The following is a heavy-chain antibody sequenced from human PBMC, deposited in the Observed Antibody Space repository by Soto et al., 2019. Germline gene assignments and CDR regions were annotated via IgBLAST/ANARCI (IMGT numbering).Heavy chain of an antibody. J-gene: IGHJ1*01. CDR3: ARDLKSGSYWAQSNAEYFQH. CDR1: GFTFSSYW. D-gene: IGHD1-26*01. Sequence: EVQLVESGGGLVQPGGSLRLSCAASGFTFSSYWMSWVRQAPGKGLEWVANIKQDGSEKYYVDSVKGRFTISRDNAKNSLYLQMNSLRAEDTAVYYCARDLKSGSYWAQSNAEYFQHWGQGTLVTVSS. V-gene: IGHV3-7*03. CDR2: IKQDGSEK.